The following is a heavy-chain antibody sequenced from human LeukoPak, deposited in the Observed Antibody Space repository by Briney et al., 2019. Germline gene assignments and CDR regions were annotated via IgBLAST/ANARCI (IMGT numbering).Heavy chain of an antibody. V-gene: IGHV4-4*09. CDR3: ASSSSGSYYSPYYMDV. J-gene: IGHJ6*03. D-gene: IGHD3-10*01. CDR2: IYTSGST. CDR1: GGSISSYY. Sequence: PSETLSLTCTVSGGSISSYYWSWIRQPPGKGLEWIGYIYTSGSTNYNPSLKSRVTISVDTSKNQFSLKLSSVTAADTAVYYCASSSSGSYYSPYYMDVWGKGTTVTVSS.